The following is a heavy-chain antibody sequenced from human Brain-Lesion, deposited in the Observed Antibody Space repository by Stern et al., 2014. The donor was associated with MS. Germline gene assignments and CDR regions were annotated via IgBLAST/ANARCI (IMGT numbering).Heavy chain of an antibody. CDR3: ARDQRGITIFGVVTDYYYLGMDV. CDR1: GYILTGYY. V-gene: IGHV1-2*02. Sequence: QVQLVESGAEVKKPGASVKGSCKTSGYILTGYYIHWVRQAPGQGLEWMAWINPNTGGPKYAQKFQGRVTMSRDTSISTAYVELSSLTSDDTAVYYCARDQRGITIFGVVTDYYYLGMDVWGQGTTVTVSS. D-gene: IGHD3-3*01. J-gene: IGHJ6*02. CDR2: INPNTGGP.